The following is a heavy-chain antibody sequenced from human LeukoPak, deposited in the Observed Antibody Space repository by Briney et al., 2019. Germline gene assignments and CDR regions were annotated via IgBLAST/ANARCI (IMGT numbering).Heavy chain of an antibody. V-gene: IGHV3-53*01. CDR2: MDNGGKE. J-gene: IGHJ4*02. CDR1: GLTVSNKH. D-gene: IGHD3-22*01. CDR3: AGGHSSGMTHY. Sequence: PGGSLRLSCAAFGLTVSNKHMSWARRAPGKGLEGVTVMDNGGKEYYTDSLKGRFTISRDNSKNTLYLQKNSLRVKDTAIYHCAGGHSSGMTHYWGQGTLVTVSS.